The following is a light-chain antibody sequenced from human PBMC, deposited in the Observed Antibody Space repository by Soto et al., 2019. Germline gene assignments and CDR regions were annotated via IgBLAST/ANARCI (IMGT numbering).Light chain of an antibody. CDR2: DVT. Sequence: QSALTQPRSVSGSPGQSVTISCAGTSRDVGGSTFVSWYQHHPGKAPKVIIYDVTKRPSGVPDRFSASKSGNTASLTISGLQAEDEADYYCCSYAGSNIFVVFGGGTKLTVL. CDR1: SRDVGGSTF. V-gene: IGLV2-11*01. CDR3: CSYAGSNIFVV. J-gene: IGLJ2*01.